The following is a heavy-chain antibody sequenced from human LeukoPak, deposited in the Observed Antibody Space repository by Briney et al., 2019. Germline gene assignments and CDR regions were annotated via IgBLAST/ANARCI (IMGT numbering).Heavy chain of an antibody. CDR3: ARQFYESRSPHAKYFQQ. J-gene: IGHJ1*01. D-gene: IGHD3-22*01. CDR2: IYYSGST. CDR1: GGSISSSSYY. Sequence: PSETLSLTCSVSGGSISSSSYYWGWIRQAPGRGLEWIANIYYSGSTYYSPSLKSRVTISVDTSKNQFSLKLNYVTAADTAVYYCARQFYESRSPHAKYFQQWGQGTLVTVSS. V-gene: IGHV4-39*01.